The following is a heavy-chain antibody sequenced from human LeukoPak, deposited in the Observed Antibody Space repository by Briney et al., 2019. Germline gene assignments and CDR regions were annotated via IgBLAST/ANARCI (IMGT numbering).Heavy chain of an antibody. J-gene: IGHJ4*02. V-gene: IGHV4-4*07. CDR1: GGSISSYY. D-gene: IGHD6-19*01. CDR3: ARASNIGWYQFDY. Sequence: SETLSLTCTVSGGSISSYYWSWIRQPAGKGLEWIGRIYTSGSTNYNPSLKSRVTISVDKSKNYFSLKLTSMTAADSAMYYCARASNIGWYQFDYWGQGMLVTVSS. CDR2: IYTSGST.